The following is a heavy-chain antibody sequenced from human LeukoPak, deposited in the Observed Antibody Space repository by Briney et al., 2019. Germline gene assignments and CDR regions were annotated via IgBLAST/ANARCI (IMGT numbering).Heavy chain of an antibody. CDR3: ARDLRIWFGELSYFDY. CDR2: INSGGSST. Sequence: GGSLRLSCAASGFTFSSYWMHWVRQAPGKGLVWVSRINSGGSSTSYADSVKGRFTISRDNAKNTLYLQMSSLRAEDTAVYYCARDLRIWFGELSYFDYWGQGTLVTVSS. D-gene: IGHD3-10*01. V-gene: IGHV3-74*01. CDR1: GFTFSSYW. J-gene: IGHJ4*02.